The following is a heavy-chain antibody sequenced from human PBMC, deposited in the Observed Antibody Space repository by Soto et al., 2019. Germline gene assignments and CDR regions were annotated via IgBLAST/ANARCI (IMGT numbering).Heavy chain of an antibody. CDR3: ARDPYYSGYDEGYYFDY. CDR2: IIPILGIA. Sequence: QVQLVQSGAEVKKPGSSVKVSCKASGGTFSSYTISWVRQAPGQGLEWMGRIIPILGIANYAQKFQGRVTLTADKSTSTAYMELSSLRSEDTAVYYCARDPYYSGYDEGYYFDYWGQGTLVTVSS. CDR1: GGTFSSYT. J-gene: IGHJ4*02. V-gene: IGHV1-69*08. D-gene: IGHD5-12*01.